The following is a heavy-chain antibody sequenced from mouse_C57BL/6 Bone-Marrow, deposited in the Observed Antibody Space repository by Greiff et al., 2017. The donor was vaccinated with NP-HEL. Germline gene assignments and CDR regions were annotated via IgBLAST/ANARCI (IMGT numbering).Heavy chain of an antibody. Sequence: VQLQQSGAELVRPGTSVKVSCKASGYAFTNYLIEWVKQRPGQGLEWIGVINPGSGGTNYNEKFKGKATLTADKSSSTAYMQLSSLTSEDSAVYFCARGIYYGYDGSDYWGQGTTLTVSS. D-gene: IGHD2-2*01. V-gene: IGHV1-54*01. CDR1: GYAFTNYL. CDR2: INPGSGGT. J-gene: IGHJ2*01. CDR3: ARGIYYGYDGSDY.